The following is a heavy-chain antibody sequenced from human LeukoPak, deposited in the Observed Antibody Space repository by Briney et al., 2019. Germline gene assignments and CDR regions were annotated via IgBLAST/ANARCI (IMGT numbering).Heavy chain of an antibody. J-gene: IGHJ4*02. CDR3: ARASGYVLDY. D-gene: IGHD5-12*01. Sequence: PSETLSLTCTVSGGSISSYYWSWIRQPPGKGLEWIGYIYYSGSTNYNPSLKSRVTISVDTSKNQFPLKLSSVTAADTAVYYCARASGYVLDYWGQGTLVTVSS. CDR2: IYYSGST. CDR1: GGSISSYY. V-gene: IGHV4-59*01.